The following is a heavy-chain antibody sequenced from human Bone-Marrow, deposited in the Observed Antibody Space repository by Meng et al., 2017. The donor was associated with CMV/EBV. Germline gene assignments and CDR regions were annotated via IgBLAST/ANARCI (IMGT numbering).Heavy chain of an antibody. CDR3: AHIAAAGAGYFDY. J-gene: IGHJ4*02. CDR1: GGSISSGGYY. CDR2: IYYSGST. Sequence: LRLSCTVSGGSISSGGYYWSWIRQHPGKGLEWIGYIYYSGSTYYNPSLKSRVTISVDTSKNQFSLKLSSVTAADTAVYYCAHIAAAGAGYFDYWGQGTLVTVSS. V-gene: IGHV4-31*03. D-gene: IGHD6-13*01.